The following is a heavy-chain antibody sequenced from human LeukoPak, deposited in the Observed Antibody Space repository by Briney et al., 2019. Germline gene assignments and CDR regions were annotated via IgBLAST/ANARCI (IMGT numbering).Heavy chain of an antibody. Sequence: GASVKVSCKASGYSFTDHYLHWLRQAPGQGLEWMGWIHPNSGDTNSAQRFQGRVSLTRDTSISTAYMELSSLRSDDTAVYYCARDHNWGPDYWGQGTLVSVSS. J-gene: IGHJ4*02. CDR2: IHPNSGDT. CDR1: GYSFTDHY. D-gene: IGHD7-27*01. V-gene: IGHV1-2*02. CDR3: ARDHNWGPDY.